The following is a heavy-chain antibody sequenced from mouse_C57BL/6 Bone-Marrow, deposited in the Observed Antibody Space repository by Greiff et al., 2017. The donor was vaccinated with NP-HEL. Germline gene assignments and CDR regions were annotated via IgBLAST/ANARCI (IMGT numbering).Heavy chain of an antibody. Sequence: VKLVESGPGLVQPSQSLSITCTVSGFSLTSYGVHWVRQSPGKGLEWLGVIWSGGSTDYNAAFISRLSISKDNSKSQVFFKMNSLQADDTAIYYCADLGYFDVWGTGTTVTVSS. CDR2: IWSGGST. J-gene: IGHJ1*03. CDR3: ADLGYFDV. D-gene: IGHD2-10*02. V-gene: IGHV2-2*01. CDR1: GFSLTSYG.